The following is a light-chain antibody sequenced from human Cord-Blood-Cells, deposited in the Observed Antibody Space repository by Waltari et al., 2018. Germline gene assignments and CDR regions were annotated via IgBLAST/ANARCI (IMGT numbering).Light chain of an antibody. Sequence: QSALTQPASVSGSPGQSITISCTGTSSDVGGYHYVSWYQQHPGKAPKLIIYEVSNRPSGVSNRFSGSKSGNTASLTISGLQAEDEADYYCSSYTSSSTSVFGTGTKVTVL. J-gene: IGLJ1*01. CDR1: SSDVGGYHY. CDR3: SSYTSSSTSV. CDR2: EVS. V-gene: IGLV2-14*01.